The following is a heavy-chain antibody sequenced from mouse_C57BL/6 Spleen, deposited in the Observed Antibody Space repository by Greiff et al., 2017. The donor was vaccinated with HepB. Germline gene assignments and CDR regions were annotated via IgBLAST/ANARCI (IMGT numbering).Heavy chain of an antibody. CDR2: IDPSDSYT. Sequence: QVQLQQPGAELVRPGTSVKLSCKASGYTFTSYWMHWVKQRPGQGLEWIGVIDPSDSYTNYNQKFKGKATLTVDTSSSTAYMQLSSLTSEDSAVYYCARADDYDRGGWFAYWGQGTLVTVSA. V-gene: IGHV1-59*01. J-gene: IGHJ3*01. D-gene: IGHD2-4*01. CDR1: GYTFTSYW. CDR3: ARADDYDRGGWFAY.